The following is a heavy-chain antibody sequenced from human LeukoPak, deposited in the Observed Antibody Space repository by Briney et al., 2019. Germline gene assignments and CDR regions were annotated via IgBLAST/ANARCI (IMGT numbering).Heavy chain of an antibody. J-gene: IGHJ4*02. CDR3: ARAPRNSNTMLDF. CDR2: INPDGGST. Sequence: VASVNVSCKASGYTFTSYWIQWVRQAPGQGLEWMGLINPDGGSTAYAHRFQGRVIMTRDTSTSTAYMDLSSLRSEDTAVYHCARAPRNSNTMLDFWGQGTLVTISS. CDR1: GYTFTSYW. V-gene: IGHV1-46*01. D-gene: IGHD3-10*02.